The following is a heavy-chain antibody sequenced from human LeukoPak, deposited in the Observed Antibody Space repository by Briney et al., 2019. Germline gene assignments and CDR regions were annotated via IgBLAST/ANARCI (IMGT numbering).Heavy chain of an antibody. D-gene: IGHD6-19*01. CDR3: AKAGSGWYGVYFDY. Sequence: GGSLRLSCAASGFTSSSYAMSWVRQAPGKGLEWVSAIDGSGGTTYYADSVKGRFIISRDNSQNALYLQMDSLRAEDTAVYYCAKAGSGWYGVYFDYWGQGTLVTVSS. CDR2: IDGSGGTT. V-gene: IGHV3-23*01. J-gene: IGHJ4*02. CDR1: GFTSSSYA.